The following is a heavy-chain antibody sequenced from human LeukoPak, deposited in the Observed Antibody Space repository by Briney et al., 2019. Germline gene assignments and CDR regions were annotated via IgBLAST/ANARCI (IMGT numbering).Heavy chain of an antibody. CDR2: IYTSGST. J-gene: IGHJ6*02. D-gene: IGHD3-16*01. CDR3: AGGTEYYYYGMDV. Sequence: SETLSLTCTVSGGSISSYYWSWLRQPAGKGLEWIGRIYTSGSTNYNPSLKSRVTMSVDTSKNQFSLTLSSVTAADTAVYYCAGGTEYYYYGMDVWGQGTTVTVSS. CDR1: GGSISSYY. V-gene: IGHV4-4*07.